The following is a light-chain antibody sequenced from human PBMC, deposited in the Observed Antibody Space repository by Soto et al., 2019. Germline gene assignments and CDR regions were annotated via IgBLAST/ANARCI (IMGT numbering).Light chain of an antibody. J-gene: IGKJ2*01. CDR3: QQYGSSPRT. CDR1: QSVSSSY. CDR2: GAS. Sequence: EIVLTQSPGTLSLSPGERATLSCRASQSVSSSYLAWYQQKPGQATRLLIYGASSRATGIPDRFSGSGSGTDFPLTISRLEPEDFAVYYCQQYGSSPRTFGQGTKLEIK. V-gene: IGKV3-20*01.